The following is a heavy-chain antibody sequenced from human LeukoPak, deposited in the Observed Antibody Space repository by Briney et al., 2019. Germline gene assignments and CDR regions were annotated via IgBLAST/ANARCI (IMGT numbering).Heavy chain of an antibody. Sequence: PSETLSLTCTVSGYSISSGYYWGWIRQPPGKGLEWIGSIYHSGSTYYNPSLKSRVTISVDTSKNQFSLKLSSVTAADTAVYYCARASYGDYVGLKDVWGQGTTVTVSS. CDR3: ARASYGDYVGLKDV. D-gene: IGHD4-17*01. V-gene: IGHV4-38-2*02. CDR2: IYHSGST. CDR1: GYSISSGYY. J-gene: IGHJ6*02.